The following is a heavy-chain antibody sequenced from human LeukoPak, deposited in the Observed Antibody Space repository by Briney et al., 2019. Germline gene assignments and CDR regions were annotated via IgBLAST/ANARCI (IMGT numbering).Heavy chain of an antibody. D-gene: IGHD5-12*01. J-gene: IGHJ6*03. Sequence: SETLSLTCAVYGGSFSGYYWSWIRQPPGKGLEWIGEINHSGSTNYNPSLKSRVTISVDTSKNQFSLKLSSVTAADTAVYYCARDLDGYDSSGYYYYMDVWGKGTTVTVSS. CDR2: INHSGST. CDR1: GGSFSGYY. V-gene: IGHV4-34*01. CDR3: ARDLDGYDSSGYYYYMDV.